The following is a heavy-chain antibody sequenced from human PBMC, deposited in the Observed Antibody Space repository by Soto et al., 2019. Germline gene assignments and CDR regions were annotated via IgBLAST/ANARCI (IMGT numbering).Heavy chain of an antibody. CDR1: GGTFSSYA. V-gene: IGHV1-69*13. J-gene: IGHJ6*02. CDR3: ARYIVVVVAANVSGMDV. D-gene: IGHD2-15*01. CDR2: IIPIFGTA. Sequence: GASVKVSCKASGGTFSSYAISWVRQAPGQGLEWMGGIIPIFGTANYAQKFQGRVTITADESTSTAYMELSSLRSEDTAVYYCARYIVVVVAANVSGMDVRGQGTTVTVSS.